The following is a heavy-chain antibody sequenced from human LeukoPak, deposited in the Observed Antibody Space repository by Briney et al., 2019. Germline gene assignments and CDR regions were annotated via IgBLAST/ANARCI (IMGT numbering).Heavy chain of an antibody. CDR1: GFTFSDYY. Sequence: GGSPRLSCAASGFTFSDYYMNWIRQAPGKGLEWVSHISRGGSTIYYADSVKGRFTISRDSAKNSLYLQMNSLRAEDTAVYYCARVYSSSWSYFDYWGQGTLVTVSS. CDR3: ARVYSSSWSYFDY. J-gene: IGHJ4*02. CDR2: ISRGGSTI. D-gene: IGHD6-13*01. V-gene: IGHV3-11*01.